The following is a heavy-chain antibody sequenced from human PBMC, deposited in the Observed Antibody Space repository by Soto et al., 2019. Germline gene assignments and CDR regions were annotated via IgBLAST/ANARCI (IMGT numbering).Heavy chain of an antibody. CDR3: ARVNYVNYYDYYGMYV. J-gene: IGHJ6*02. V-gene: IGHV4-59*01. CDR1: GGSISNYY. Sequence: SETLSLTCTVSGGSISNYYWSWIRQPPGKGLEWIGYIYYSGSTNYNPSLKSRVTISVDTSKNQFSLKLNSVTAADTAVYYCARVNYVNYYDYYGMYVWGQGTTVTVSS. CDR2: IYYSGST. D-gene: IGHD1-7*01.